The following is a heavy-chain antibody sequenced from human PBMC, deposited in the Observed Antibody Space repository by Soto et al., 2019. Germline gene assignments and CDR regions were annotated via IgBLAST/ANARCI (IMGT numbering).Heavy chain of an antibody. Sequence: QVQLVQSGAEVKKPGASVKVSRKASGYTFTSYGISWVRQAPGQGLEWMGWISAYNGNTNYAQKLQGRVTMTTDTSTSTAYMELRSLRSDDTAVYYCARVWYCSSTSCYDYYYGMDVWGQGTTVTVSS. V-gene: IGHV1-18*01. CDR1: GYTFTSYG. CDR2: ISAYNGNT. CDR3: ARVWYCSSTSCYDYYYGMDV. D-gene: IGHD2-2*01. J-gene: IGHJ6*02.